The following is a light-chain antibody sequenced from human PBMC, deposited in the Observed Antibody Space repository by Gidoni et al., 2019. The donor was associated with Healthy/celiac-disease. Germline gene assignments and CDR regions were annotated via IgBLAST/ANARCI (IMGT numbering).Light chain of an antibody. J-gene: IGKJ2*01. CDR3: QQLNSYPPVT. Sequence: DIQLTQSPSFLSASVGDRVTITCRARQGISSYLAWYQQNPGKPPKLLIYAASTLQSGVPSRFSGSGSGTEFTLTISSLQPEDFATYYCQQLNSYPPVTFXXXTKLEIK. V-gene: IGKV1-9*01. CDR2: AAS. CDR1: QGISSY.